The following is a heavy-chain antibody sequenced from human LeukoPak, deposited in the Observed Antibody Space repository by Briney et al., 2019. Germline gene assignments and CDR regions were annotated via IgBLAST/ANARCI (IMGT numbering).Heavy chain of an antibody. CDR3: ARDLLFVRVALDI. V-gene: IGHV3-11*01. Sequence: GGSLRLSCAASGFTFSDYYMSWIRQAPGKGLEWVSYISSSGSTIYYADSVKGRFTISRDNAKNSLYLQMNSLRAEDTAVYCCARDLLFVRVALDIWGQGTMVTVSS. D-gene: IGHD6-6*01. CDR1: GFTFSDYY. J-gene: IGHJ3*02. CDR2: ISSSGSTI.